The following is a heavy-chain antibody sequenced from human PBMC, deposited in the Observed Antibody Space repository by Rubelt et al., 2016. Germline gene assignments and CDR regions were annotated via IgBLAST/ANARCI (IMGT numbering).Heavy chain of an antibody. CDR3: APLPEAGPRRGWCDP. Sequence: QVQLQQWGAGLLKPSETLSLTCAVYGGSFSGYYWSWIRQPPGKGLEWIGEINHSGSTNYNPSPERGFPISVDSSKDQFSRKLSSVTAADTAVYYCAPLPEAGPRRGWCDPWGQGTLVTVSS. D-gene: IGHD6-25*01. CDR1: GGSFSGYY. J-gene: IGHJ5*02. V-gene: IGHV4-34*01. CDR2: INHSGST.